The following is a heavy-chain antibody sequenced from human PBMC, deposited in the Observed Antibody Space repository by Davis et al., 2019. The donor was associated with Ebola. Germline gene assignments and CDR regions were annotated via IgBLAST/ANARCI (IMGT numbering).Heavy chain of an antibody. J-gene: IGHJ6*02. Sequence: MPSETLSLTCTVSGGSISRTRSYWGWIRQPPGKALVWIGYMFYSGSTYYNPSLKSRVTISVVTSKNQFSLQLNSVTPEDTAVYYCARGGWASGMDVWGQGTTVTVSS. D-gene: IGHD6-19*01. V-gene: IGHV4-39*01. CDR1: GGSISRTRSY. CDR2: MFYSGST. CDR3: ARGGWASGMDV.